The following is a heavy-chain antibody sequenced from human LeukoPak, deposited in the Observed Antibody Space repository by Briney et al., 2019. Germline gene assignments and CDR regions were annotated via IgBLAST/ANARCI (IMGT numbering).Heavy chain of an antibody. V-gene: IGHV3-74*01. J-gene: IGHJ4*02. CDR1: GFTFSSYW. Sequence: PGGSLRLSCAASGFTFSSYWMHWVRQAPGKGLVWVSRVNSAASSTSYADSVRGRFTISRDNAKNTVYLQMNSLRAEDTAVYYCAREGYTVTIDSWGQGTLVTVSS. CDR2: VNSAASST. CDR3: AREGYTVTIDS. D-gene: IGHD4-17*01.